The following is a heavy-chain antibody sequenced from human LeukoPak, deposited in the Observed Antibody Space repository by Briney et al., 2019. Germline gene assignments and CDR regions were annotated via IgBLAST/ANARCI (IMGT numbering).Heavy chain of an antibody. J-gene: IGHJ6*02. V-gene: IGHV4-34*01. Sequence: SETLSLTCAVYGGSFSGYYWTWIRQPPKKGLEWIGEINHSGSTNYNPSLRSRVTISVDTSKNQFSLKVRSVTAADTAVYYCAREKVRQSGMDVWGQGATVTVSS. CDR1: GGSFSGYY. CDR3: AREKVRQSGMDV. D-gene: IGHD2-2*01. CDR2: INHSGST.